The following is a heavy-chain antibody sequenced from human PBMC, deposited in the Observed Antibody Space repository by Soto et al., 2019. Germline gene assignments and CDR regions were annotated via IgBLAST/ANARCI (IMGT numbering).Heavy chain of an antibody. CDR2: IYYSGST. Sequence: PSEPLPFSCTRPESSISHGCYYWNWIRQHPGKGLEWIGYIYYSGSTYYNPTLKSRVTISVDTSKNQFSLKLSSVTAADTAVYYCARSVFPWGQGTLVTVS. V-gene: IGHV4-31*03. CDR1: ESSISHGCYY. J-gene: IGHJ5*02. CDR3: ARSVFP.